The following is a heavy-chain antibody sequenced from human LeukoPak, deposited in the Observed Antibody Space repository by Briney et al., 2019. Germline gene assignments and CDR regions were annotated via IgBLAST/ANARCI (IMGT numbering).Heavy chain of an antibody. V-gene: IGHV4-34*01. Sequence: SETLSLTCAVYGGSFSGYYWSWIRQPPGKGLEWIGEINHSGSTNYNPSLKSRVTISVDTSKNQFSLKLSSVTAADTAVYYCARFVPPRPGYSGGQLDYWGQGTLVTVSS. CDR1: GGSFSGYY. CDR3: ARFVPPRPGYSGGQLDY. J-gene: IGHJ4*02. CDR2: INHSGST. D-gene: IGHD6-19*01.